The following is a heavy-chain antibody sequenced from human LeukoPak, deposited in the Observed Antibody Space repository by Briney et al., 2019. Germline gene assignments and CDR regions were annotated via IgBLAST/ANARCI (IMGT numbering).Heavy chain of an antibody. CDR2: ISAYNGNT. CDR3: ARAPGYSSSWYVVDV. J-gene: IGHJ6*04. CDR1: GYTLTSYG. V-gene: IGHV1-18*04. D-gene: IGHD6-13*01. Sequence: ASVKVSCKASGYTLTSYGISWVRQAPGQGLEWMGWISAYNGNTNYAQKLQGRVTMTTDTSTSTAYMELRSLRSDDTAVYYCARAPGYSSSWYVVDVWGKGTTVTVSS.